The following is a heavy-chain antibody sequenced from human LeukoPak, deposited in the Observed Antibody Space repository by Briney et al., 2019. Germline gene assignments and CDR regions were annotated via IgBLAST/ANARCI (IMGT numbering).Heavy chain of an antibody. CDR1: GYSFTSYW. J-gene: IGHJ4*02. CDR3: ASGYCSGGSCYSRFDY. V-gene: IGHV5-51*01. CDR2: IYPGDSDT. Sequence: GESLKISCKGSGYSFTSYWIGWVRQMPGKGLECMGIIYPGDSDTRYSPSFQGQVTISADKSISTAYLQWSSLKASDTAMYYCASGYCSGGSCYSRFDYWGQGTLVTVSS. D-gene: IGHD2-15*01.